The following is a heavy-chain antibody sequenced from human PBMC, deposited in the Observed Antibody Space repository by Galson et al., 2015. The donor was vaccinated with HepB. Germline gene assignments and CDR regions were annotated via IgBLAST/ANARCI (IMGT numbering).Heavy chain of an antibody. Sequence: SLRLSCAASGFTFSSYGMHWVRQAPGKGLEWVAVISYDGSNRFYADSVKGRFTISRDNSKNTLYLQVNSLRSEDTAVYYCAKDVVVVPAASRWFDPWGQGTLVTVSS. CDR3: AKDVVVVPAASRWFDP. CDR1: GFTFSSYG. CDR2: ISYDGSNR. J-gene: IGHJ5*02. D-gene: IGHD2-2*01. V-gene: IGHV3-30*18.